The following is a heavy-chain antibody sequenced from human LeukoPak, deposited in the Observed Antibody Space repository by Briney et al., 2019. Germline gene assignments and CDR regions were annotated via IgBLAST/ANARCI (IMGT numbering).Heavy chain of an antibody. V-gene: IGHV3-11*04. CDR2: ITGSSTII. J-gene: IGHJ4*02. CDR3: ARYHHYFDY. Sequence: GGPLRLSCAASGFSFSDHYMSWIRRAPGKGLEWLSYITGSSTIIKYADSVRGRFTISRDNVKNSVYLQMNRLRDDDTAIYYCARYHHYFDYWGQGTLVTVSS. CDR1: GFSFSDHY.